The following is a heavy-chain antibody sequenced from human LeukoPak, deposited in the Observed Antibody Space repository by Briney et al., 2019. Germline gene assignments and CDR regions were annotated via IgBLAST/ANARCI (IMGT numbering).Heavy chain of an antibody. D-gene: IGHD3-3*01. Sequence: GGSLRLSCAASGFTFSNAWMSWVRQAPGKGLEWVGRIKSKTDGGTTDYAAPVKGRFTISRDDSKNTLYLQMNSLKTEDTAVYYCTTDFPTYYDFWRGGIDDYYYYYMDVWGKGTTVTVSS. CDR3: TTDFPTYYDFWRGGIDDYYYYYMDV. V-gene: IGHV3-15*01. CDR1: GFTFSNAW. J-gene: IGHJ6*03. CDR2: IKSKTDGGTT.